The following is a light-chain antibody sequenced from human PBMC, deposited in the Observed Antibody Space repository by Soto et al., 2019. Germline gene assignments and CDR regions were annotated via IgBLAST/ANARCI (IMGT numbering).Light chain of an antibody. CDR2: DVS. J-gene: IGLJ1*01. V-gene: IGLV2-11*01. Sequence: QSALTQPRSVSGSPGQSVTISCTGTSSDVGGYNYVSWYQQHPGKAPKVMIYDVSERPSGVPDRFSGSNSGNTASLTISGLQAEDEADYYCCSYAGSPSYVFGTGTKVTVL. CDR3: CSYAGSPSYV. CDR1: SSDVGGYNY.